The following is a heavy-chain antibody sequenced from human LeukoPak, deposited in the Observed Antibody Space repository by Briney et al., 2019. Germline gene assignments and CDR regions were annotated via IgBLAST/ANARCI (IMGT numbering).Heavy chain of an antibody. Sequence: ASVKVSCKASGYTFTDHKMHWVRQAPGRGLEWMGWVNPKTGDTNYAQNFQGRVTMTRDTSINTAFMDLSRLKSDDTAVYYCARGADSLHFGQFKNWFDPWGQGTLVTVSS. J-gene: IGHJ5*02. D-gene: IGHD3-10*01. CDR3: ARGADSLHFGQFKNWFDP. CDR1: GYTFTDHK. CDR2: VNPKTGDT. V-gene: IGHV1-2*02.